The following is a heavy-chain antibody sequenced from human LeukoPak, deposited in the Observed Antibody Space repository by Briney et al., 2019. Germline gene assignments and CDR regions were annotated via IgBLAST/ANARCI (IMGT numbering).Heavy chain of an antibody. J-gene: IGHJ4*02. CDR1: GFTVSSNY. V-gene: IGHV3-53*01. CDR2: IYSGGST. Sequence: GGSLRLSCAASGFTVSSNYMSWVRQAPGKGLEWVSVIYSGGSTDYADSVKGRFTISRHNSKNILYLQMNSLRAEDTAVYYCAKEGGTVTTIFSFEYWGQGTLVTVSS. D-gene: IGHD4-17*01. CDR3: AKEGGTVTTIFSFEY.